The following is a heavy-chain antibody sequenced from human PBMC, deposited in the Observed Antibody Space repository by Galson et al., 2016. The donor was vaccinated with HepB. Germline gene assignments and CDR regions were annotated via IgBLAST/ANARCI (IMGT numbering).Heavy chain of an antibody. D-gene: IGHD2-2*01. CDR1: GFSFSSYA. Sequence: SLRLSCAASGFSFSSYAVHWVRQAPGKGLEWVAVVSRDASITYYAKSMKGRFTISRDNSMNTLYLQMINLRDDDTGVYFCARELTSHFDLDYWGQGALVIVSS. CDR3: ARELTSHFDLDY. CDR2: VSRDASIT. V-gene: IGHV3-30-3*01. J-gene: IGHJ4*02.